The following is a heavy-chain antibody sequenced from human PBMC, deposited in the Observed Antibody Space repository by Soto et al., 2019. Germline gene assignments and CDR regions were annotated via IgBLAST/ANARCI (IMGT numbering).Heavy chain of an antibody. V-gene: IGHV4-34*01. CDR1: GGSFSGYY. D-gene: IGHD5-18*01. Sequence: SETLSLTCAVYGGSFSGYYWSWIRQPPGKGLEWIGEINHSGSTNYNPSLKSRVTISVDTSKNQFSLKLSSVTAADTAVYYCARRSGRGYSYGWADYWGQGTLVTVSS. CDR3: ARRSGRGYSYGWADY. CDR2: INHSGST. J-gene: IGHJ4*02.